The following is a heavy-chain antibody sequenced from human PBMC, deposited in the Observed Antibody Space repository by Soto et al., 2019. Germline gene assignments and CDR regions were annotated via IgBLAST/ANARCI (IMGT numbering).Heavy chain of an antibody. V-gene: IGHV3-7*05. D-gene: IGHD6-19*01. CDR1: GFSFSSYW. CDR2: IKQDGSEK. J-gene: IGHJ3*02. Sequence: GGSLRLSCVSSGFSFSSYWLSWVRQATGKGLEWVANIKQDGSEKHSVDSVQGRFTISRDNAKNSLYLQMNSLRAEDTAVYYCARGSGWYSAFDIWGQGTMVTVSS. CDR3: ARGSGWYSAFDI.